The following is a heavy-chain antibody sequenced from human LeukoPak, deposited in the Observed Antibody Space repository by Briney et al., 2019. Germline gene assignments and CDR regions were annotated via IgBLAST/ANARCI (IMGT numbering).Heavy chain of an antibody. CDR2: INPSGGST. Sequence: GASVKVSCKASGGTFSSYAISWVRQAPGQGLEWMGIINPSGGSTSYAQKFQGRVTMTRDMSTSTVYMELSSLRSEDTAVYYCARVKTARHDAFDIWGQGTMVTVSS. J-gene: IGHJ3*02. CDR1: GGTFSSYA. V-gene: IGHV1-46*01. D-gene: IGHD6-6*01. CDR3: ARVKTARHDAFDI.